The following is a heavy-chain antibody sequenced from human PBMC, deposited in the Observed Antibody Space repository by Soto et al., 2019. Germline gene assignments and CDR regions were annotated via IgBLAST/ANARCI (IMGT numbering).Heavy chain of an antibody. D-gene: IGHD1-26*01. CDR3: ARVRWELQSRSLDY. J-gene: IGHJ4*02. CDR1: GYTFTGYY. V-gene: IGHV1-2*02. CDR2: INPNSGGT. Sequence: GASVKVSCKASGYTFTGYYMHWVRQAPGQGLEWMGWINPNSGGTNYAQKFQGRVTMTRDTSISTAYMELSRLRSDDTAVYYCARVRWELQSRSLDYWGQGTLVTVSS.